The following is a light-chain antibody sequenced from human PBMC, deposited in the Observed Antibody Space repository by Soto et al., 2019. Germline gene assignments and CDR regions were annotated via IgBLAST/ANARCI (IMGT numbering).Light chain of an antibody. CDR3: MQGTHWPPT. CDR2: TVS. J-gene: IGKJ1*01. Sequence: DVVMTQSPLSLPVTLGQPASISCRSSQSLAYSDGNTYLNWFQQRPGQSPRRLIYTVSNRDSGVPDRFSGSGSGTDFTLKISRVEAEDVGVYFCMQGTHWPPTFGQGTKVDNK. V-gene: IGKV2-30*01. CDR1: QSLAYSDGNTY.